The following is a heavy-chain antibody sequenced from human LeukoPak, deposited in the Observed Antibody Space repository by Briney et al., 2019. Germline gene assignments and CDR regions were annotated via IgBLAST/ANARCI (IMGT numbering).Heavy chain of an antibody. J-gene: IGHJ4*02. CDR2: INIDGSST. CDR1: GFTLSSYW. D-gene: IGHD1-26*01. V-gene: IGHV3-74*01. Sequence: PGGSLRLSCAASGFTLSSYWMHSVRQAPGKGLVWVSRINIDGSSTSYADSVKGRFTISRDNAKNTLYLQMNSLRAEDTAVYYCATPRGSGSYLAFDYWGQGTLVTVSS. CDR3: ATPRGSGSYLAFDY.